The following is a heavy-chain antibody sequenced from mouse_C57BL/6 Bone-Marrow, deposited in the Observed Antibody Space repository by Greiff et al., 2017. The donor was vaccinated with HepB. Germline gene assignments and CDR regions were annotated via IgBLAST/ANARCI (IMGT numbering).Heavy chain of an antibody. CDR2: IYPRSGNT. Sequence: QVQLKESGAELARPGASVKLSCKASGYTFTSYGISWVKQRTGQGLEWIGEIYPRSGNTYYNEKFKGKATLTADKSSSTAYMELRSLTSEDSAVYFCARTSYYSSYGGYWGQGTTLTVSS. V-gene: IGHV1-81*01. J-gene: IGHJ2*01. D-gene: IGHD2-5*01. CDR1: GYTFTSYG. CDR3: ARTSYYSSYGGY.